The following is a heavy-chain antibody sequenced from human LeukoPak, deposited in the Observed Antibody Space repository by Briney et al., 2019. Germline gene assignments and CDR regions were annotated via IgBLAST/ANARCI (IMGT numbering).Heavy chain of an antibody. V-gene: IGHV3-23*01. CDR3: AFQGVAMVYYYGMDV. CDR2: ISGSGGST. CDR1: GFTFSSYA. Sequence: GGSLRLSCAASGFTFSSYAMSWVRQAPGKGLEWVSAISGSGGSTYYADSVKGRFTISRDNSKNTLYLQMNSLRAEDTAVYYCAFQGVAMVYYYGMDVWGQGTTVTVSS. D-gene: IGHD5-18*01. J-gene: IGHJ6*02.